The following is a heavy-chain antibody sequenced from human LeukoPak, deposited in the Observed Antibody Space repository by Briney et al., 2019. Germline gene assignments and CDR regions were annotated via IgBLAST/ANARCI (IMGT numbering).Heavy chain of an antibody. Sequence: GASVKVSCKASGYTFTGYYMHWVRQARGQGLEWMGRINPNSGGTNYAQKFQGRVTMTRDTSISTAYMELSRLRSDDTAVYYCARRVGYDSSGYYYVSTGSLVYWGQGTLVTVSS. V-gene: IGHV1-2*06. CDR2: INPNSGGT. CDR3: ARRVGYDSSGYYYVSTGSLVY. J-gene: IGHJ4*02. D-gene: IGHD3-22*01. CDR1: GYTFTGYY.